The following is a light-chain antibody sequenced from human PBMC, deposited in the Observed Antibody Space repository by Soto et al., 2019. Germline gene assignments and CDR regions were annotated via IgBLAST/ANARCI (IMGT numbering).Light chain of an antibody. V-gene: IGKV1-17*01. CDR2: AAS. Sequence: DIQMTQSPSSLSASVGDRVTITCRASQGIRNDLGWYQQKPGKAPKRLIYAASSLQSVVPSRLSGRRSGTESSLTISSRQPEDFAPYYCPKHKNYPLTFGEGTKVEMK. CDR1: QGIRND. J-gene: IGKJ4*01. CDR3: PKHKNYPLT.